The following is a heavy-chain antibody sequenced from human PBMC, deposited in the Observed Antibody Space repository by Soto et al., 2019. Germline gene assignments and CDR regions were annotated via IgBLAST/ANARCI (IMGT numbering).Heavy chain of an antibody. CDR3: AYAMTTGDY. V-gene: IGHV3-73*01. CDR2: IRSKANSYAT. CDR1: GFTFSGSA. J-gene: IGHJ4*02. Sequence: EVQLVESGGGLVQPGGSLKLSCAASGFTFSGSAMHWVRQASGKGLEWVGRIRSKANSYATAYAASLKGRFTISRDDSKTLADLRVNSLRTEDTAVYYCAYAMTTGDYWGQGTLVTVSS. D-gene: IGHD4-17*01.